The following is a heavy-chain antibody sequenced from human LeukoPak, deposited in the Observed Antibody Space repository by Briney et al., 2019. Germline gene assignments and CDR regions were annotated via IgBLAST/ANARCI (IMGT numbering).Heavy chain of an antibody. V-gene: IGHV4-30-2*01. D-gene: IGHD5-24*01. CDR2: IYHSGST. J-gene: IGHJ4*02. CDR1: GGSISSGGYS. Sequence: SETLSLTCAVSGGSISSGGYSWSWIRQPPGKGLERIGYIYHSGSTYYNPSLKSRVTISVDRSKNQFSLKLSSVTAADTAVYYCAKSDGYFSFFDYWGQGTLVTVSS. CDR3: AKSDGYFSFFDY.